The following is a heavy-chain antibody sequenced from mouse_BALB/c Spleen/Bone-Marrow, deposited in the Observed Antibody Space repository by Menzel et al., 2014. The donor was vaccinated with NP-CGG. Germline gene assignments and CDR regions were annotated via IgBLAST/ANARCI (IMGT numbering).Heavy chain of an antibody. CDR3: TIYYRSFAY. V-gene: IGHV1S127*01. J-gene: IGHJ3*01. Sequence: VQLQQSGAELVKPGASVKMSCKASGYTFTSYWMHWVKQRPGQGLEWIGVIDPSDSYTSYNQKFEGKATLTVDTSSSTAYMQLSSLTSEDSAVYYCTIYYRSFAYWGQGTLVTVSA. CDR2: IDPSDSYT. D-gene: IGHD2-14*01. CDR1: GYTFTSYW.